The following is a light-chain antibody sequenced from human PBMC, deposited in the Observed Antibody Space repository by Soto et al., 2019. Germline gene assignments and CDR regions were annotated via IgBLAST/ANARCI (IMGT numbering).Light chain of an antibody. V-gene: IGKV3-15*01. CDR2: DAS. J-gene: IGKJ1*01. CDR3: QQYNNWPQT. Sequence: ETMMTQSPDTLSVSLGVRATLSCRASQSLRSSLAWYQQKPGQAPRLLIYDASTRATGIPARFSGSGSRTDFTLTISGLQSEDFAVYYCQQYNNWPQTFGQGTKVEIK. CDR1: QSLRSS.